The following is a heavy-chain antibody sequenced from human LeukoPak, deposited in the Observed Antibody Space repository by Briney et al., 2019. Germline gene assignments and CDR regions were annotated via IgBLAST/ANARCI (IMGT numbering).Heavy chain of an antibody. CDR1: GFTVNSNY. CDR2: IYSGGST. J-gene: IGHJ4*02. V-gene: IGHV3-53*01. Sequence: TGGSLRLSCAASGFTVNSNYMTWVRQAPGKGLEWVSVIYSGGSTFYADSVEGRFTISRDNSKNTLYLQMNSLRAEDTAVYYCARGARSLDYWGQGTLVTVSS. CDR3: ARGARSLDY.